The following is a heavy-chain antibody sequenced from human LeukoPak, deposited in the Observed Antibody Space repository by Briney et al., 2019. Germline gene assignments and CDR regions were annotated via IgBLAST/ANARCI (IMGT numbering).Heavy chain of an antibody. J-gene: IGHJ4*02. D-gene: IGHD6-19*01. Sequence: SETLSLTCTVSGGSVSSGILFWSWIRQPPGKGLEWIGSISYSGGTNHHPSLKSRVTISLDTSKHQFSLKLNSVAAADTAVYYCARSLSSGWSYFDYWGQGTLVTVSS. CDR3: ARSLSSGWSYFDY. CDR2: ISYSGGT. CDR1: GGSVSSGILF. V-gene: IGHV4-61*01.